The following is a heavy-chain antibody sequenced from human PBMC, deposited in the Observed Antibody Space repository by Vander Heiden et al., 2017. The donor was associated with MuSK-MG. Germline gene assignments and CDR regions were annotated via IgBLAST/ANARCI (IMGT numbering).Heavy chain of an antibody. CDR3: ARDADRDSSGYYRSGWFDP. V-gene: IGHV4-4*07. CDR2: IYTSGST. J-gene: IGHJ5*02. Sequence: QVQLQESGPGLVKPSETLSLTCTVSGGSISRYYWSWIRQPAGKGLEWIGRIYTSGSTNYNPSLKSRVTMSVDTSKNQFSLKLSSVTAADTAVYYCARDADRDSSGYYRSGWFDPWGQGTLVTVSS. CDR1: GGSISRYY. D-gene: IGHD3-22*01.